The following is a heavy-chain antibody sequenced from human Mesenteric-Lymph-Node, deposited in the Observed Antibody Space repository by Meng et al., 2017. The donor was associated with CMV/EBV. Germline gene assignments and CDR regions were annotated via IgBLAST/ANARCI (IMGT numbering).Heavy chain of an antibody. Sequence: GALRLSCAASGFTFSDHYMSWIRQAPGKGLEWVSYISSSGSTIYYADSVKGRFTISRDNAKNSLYLQMNSLRAEDTAVYYCAIFSERIARDYWGQGTLVTVSS. CDR2: ISSSGSTI. J-gene: IGHJ4*02. CDR1: GFTFSDHY. CDR3: AIFSERIARDY. D-gene: IGHD6-6*01. V-gene: IGHV3-11*04.